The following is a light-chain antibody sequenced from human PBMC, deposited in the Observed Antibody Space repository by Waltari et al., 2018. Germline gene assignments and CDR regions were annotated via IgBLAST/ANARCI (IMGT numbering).Light chain of an antibody. Sequence: DIQMTQSPSSVSASVGDRVTITCRASQGINNWLAWYQQKPGRAPKLLIYSASTLQSGVPSRFSGSGSGTEFTLTISSLQSDDSASYYCQQYNSHWTIGQGTKVEIK. J-gene: IGKJ1*01. CDR1: QGINNW. CDR3: QQYNSHWT. V-gene: IGKV1-12*01. CDR2: SAS.